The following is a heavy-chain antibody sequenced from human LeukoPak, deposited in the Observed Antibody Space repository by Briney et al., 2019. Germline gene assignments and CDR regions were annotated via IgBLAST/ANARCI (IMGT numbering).Heavy chain of an antibody. D-gene: IGHD6-13*01. Sequence: GASVKVSCKASGGTFSSYAISWVRQAPGQGLEWMGGIIPIFGTANYAQKFQGRVTITADESTSTAYMELSSLRSEDTAVYYCARGLAAAGLNYYYYGMDVWGQGTTVTVSS. J-gene: IGHJ6*02. CDR2: IIPIFGTA. CDR3: ARGLAAAGLNYYYYGMDV. CDR1: GGTFSSYA. V-gene: IGHV1-69*13.